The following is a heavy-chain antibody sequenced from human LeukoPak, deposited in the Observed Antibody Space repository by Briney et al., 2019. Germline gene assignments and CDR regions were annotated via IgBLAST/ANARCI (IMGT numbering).Heavy chain of an antibody. D-gene: IGHD5-18*01. CDR2: IRYDGSNK. CDR1: GFTFSSYG. J-gene: IGHJ6*03. CDR3: AKDTPYSYGPRKPAYYMDV. Sequence: GGSLRLSCAAPGFTFSSYGMHWVRQAPSKGLEWVAFIRYDGSNKYYADSVKGRFTISRDNSKNTLYLQMNSLRAEDTAVYYCAKDTPYSYGPRKPAYYMDVWGKGTTVTVSS. V-gene: IGHV3-30*02.